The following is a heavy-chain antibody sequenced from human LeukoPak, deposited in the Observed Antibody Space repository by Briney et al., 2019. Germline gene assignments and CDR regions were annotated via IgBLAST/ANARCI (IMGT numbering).Heavy chain of an antibody. D-gene: IGHD6-19*01. Sequence: ASVKVSCKASGFTLTRYHIHWVRQAPGQGLEWLGIINPRDSNTNNIQKLHGRLSMTGDTSTGTVYMELSDLRSEDTAIYFCVSWGRTYSSDWYKNFRTRDDAFDIWGQGTTVTVSS. J-gene: IGHJ3*02. CDR3: VSWGRTYSSDWYKNFRTRDDAFDI. CDR1: GFTLTRYH. CDR2: INPRDSNT. V-gene: IGHV1-46*01.